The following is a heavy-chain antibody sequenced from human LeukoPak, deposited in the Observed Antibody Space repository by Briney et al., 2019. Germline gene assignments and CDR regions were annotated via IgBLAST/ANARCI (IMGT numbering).Heavy chain of an antibody. J-gene: IGHJ6*02. CDR2: INSSSSTI. CDR1: GFTFSGYS. D-gene: IGHD3-10*01. Sequence: GGSLRLSCAGSGFTFSGYSLNWIRQAPGKGLEWVSYINSSSSTIFYADSVKGRFTISRDDAKNSLYLQMNSLRAEDTAVYYCARGVKVRGVNYYGMDVWGQGTTVTVSS. CDR3: ARGVKVRGVNYYGMDV. V-gene: IGHV3-48*04.